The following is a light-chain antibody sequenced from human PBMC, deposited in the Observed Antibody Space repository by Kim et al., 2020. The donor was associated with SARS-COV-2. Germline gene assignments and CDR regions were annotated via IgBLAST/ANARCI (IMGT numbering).Light chain of an antibody. Sequence: PGQSVTISCPGTSSDVGGYDCVSWYQQHPGKAPKLMIYEVSKRPSGVPDRFSASKSGNTASLTVSGLQAEDGADYYCSSYAGSHYVFGTGTKVTVL. CDR3: SSYAGSHYV. CDR1: SSDVGGYDC. V-gene: IGLV2-8*01. CDR2: EVS. J-gene: IGLJ1*01.